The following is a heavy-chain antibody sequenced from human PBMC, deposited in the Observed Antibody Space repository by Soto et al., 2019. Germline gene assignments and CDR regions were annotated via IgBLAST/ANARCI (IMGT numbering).Heavy chain of an antibody. Sequence: ASVKVSCKASGYTFTSYGISWVRQAPGQGLEWMGWISAYNGNTNYAQKLQGRVTMTTDTSTSTAYMELRSLRSDDTAVYYCARPDCSSTSCHAGWLAPWGQGTLVTVSS. CDR1: GYTFTSYG. CDR2: ISAYNGNT. CDR3: ARPDCSSTSCHAGWLAP. V-gene: IGHV1-18*01. J-gene: IGHJ5*02. D-gene: IGHD2-2*01.